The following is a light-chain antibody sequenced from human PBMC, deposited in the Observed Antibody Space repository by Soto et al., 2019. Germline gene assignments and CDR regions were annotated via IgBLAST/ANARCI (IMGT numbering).Light chain of an antibody. CDR1: QSVSSY. J-gene: IGKJ3*01. CDR3: QQYGTSLFS. V-gene: IGKV3-20*01. CDR2: GTS. Sequence: TQSPATLSLSPGERATLSCRASQSVSSYLAWYQQKPGQAPRLLIYGTSSRATGIPDRFSGSGSGTDFPLTISRLEPEDFAVYYCQQYGTSLFSFGPGTKVDIK.